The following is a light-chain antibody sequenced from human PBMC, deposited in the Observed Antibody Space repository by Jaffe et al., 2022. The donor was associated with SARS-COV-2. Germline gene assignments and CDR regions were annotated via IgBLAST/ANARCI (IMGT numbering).Light chain of an antibody. CDR1: SNNVGHQG. Sequence: QAGLTQPPSVSKGLRQTATLTCTGNSNNVGHQGAAWLQQHQGHPPKLLFYRNNNRPSGISERLSASRSGNTASLTITELQPEDEADYYCSAWDSSLSAWEFGGGTKLTVL. J-gene: IGLJ2*01. V-gene: IGLV10-54*01. CDR2: RNN. CDR3: SAWDSSLSAWE.